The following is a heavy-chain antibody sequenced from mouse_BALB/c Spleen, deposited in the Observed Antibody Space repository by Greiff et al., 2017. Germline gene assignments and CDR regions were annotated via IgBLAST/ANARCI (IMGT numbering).Heavy chain of an antibody. V-gene: IGHV5-12-2*01. CDR1: GFTFSSYT. CDR3: ARQGDYYAMDY. CDR2: ISNGGGST. Sequence: DVKLVESGGGLVQPGGSLKLSCAASGFTFSSYTMSWVRQTPEKRLEWVAYISNGGGSTYYPDTVKGRFTISRDNAKNTLYLQMSSLKSEDTAMYYCARQGDYYAMDYWGQGTSVTVSS. J-gene: IGHJ4*01.